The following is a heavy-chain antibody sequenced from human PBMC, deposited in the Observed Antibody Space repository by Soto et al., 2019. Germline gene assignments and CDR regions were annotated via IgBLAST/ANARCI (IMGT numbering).Heavy chain of an antibody. D-gene: IGHD3-3*01. CDR3: ARAGFYGPFDAFDI. CDR1: GGTRIGYY. Sequence: SEAQSLTCPVHGGTRIGYYWSWIRQPPGKGLEWIGEIHSSGSTNYKPSLPSGVIISVDTSKNQFSLKLSSVTAADTAVYYCARAGFYGPFDAFDIWGQGTMVTVSS. V-gene: IGHV4-34*01. CDR2: IHSSGST. J-gene: IGHJ3*02.